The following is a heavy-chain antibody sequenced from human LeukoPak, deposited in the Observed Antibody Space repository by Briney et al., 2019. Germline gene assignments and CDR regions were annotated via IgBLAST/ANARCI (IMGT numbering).Heavy chain of an antibody. CDR1: GDSISSTRYY. J-gene: IGHJ5*02. CDR3: ARQYDFWSGLNNWFDP. Sequence: SETLSLTCTVSGDSISSTRYYWGWIRQPPGKGLEWIANIYYSGSTYYNPSLKSRVTISVDTSKNQFSLRLTSVTAADTAVYYCARQYDFWSGLNNWFDPWGQGTLVTVSS. CDR2: IYYSGST. D-gene: IGHD3-3*01. V-gene: IGHV4-39*01.